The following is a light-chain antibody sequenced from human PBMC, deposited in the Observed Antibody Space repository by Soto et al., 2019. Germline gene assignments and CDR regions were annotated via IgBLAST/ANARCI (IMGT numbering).Light chain of an antibody. J-gene: IGKJ4*01. V-gene: IGKV3-11*01. CDR1: QSVGSY. Sequence: EIVLTQPPATLSLSPGERATLSCRASQSVGSYFAWYQQKPGQAPRLLIYDAFSRATGIPARFSGSGSGTDFTLPISSLEPEDFAVYFCQQRSSWPLTFGGGPMVEIK. CDR2: DAF. CDR3: QQRSSWPLT.